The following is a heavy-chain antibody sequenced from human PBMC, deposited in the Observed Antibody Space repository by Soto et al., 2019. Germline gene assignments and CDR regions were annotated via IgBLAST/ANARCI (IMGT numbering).Heavy chain of an antibody. CDR2: IKQDGSES. J-gene: IGHJ4*02. Sequence: GGSLRLSCAASGFTFSNYWMSWVRQAPGKGLDWVANIKQDGSESNYADSVKGRFTISRDISKNTFYLEMNSXKAEYTGLYYCLSTMIGVINSVQVPLFTVPS. CDR3: LSTMIGVIN. D-gene: IGHD3-22*01. V-gene: IGHV3-7*01. CDR1: GFTFSNYW.